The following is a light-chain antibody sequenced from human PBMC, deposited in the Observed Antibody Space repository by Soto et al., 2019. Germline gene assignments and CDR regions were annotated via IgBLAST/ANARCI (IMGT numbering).Light chain of an antibody. CDR2: EGS. CDR1: SSDVGSYNL. Sequence: QSALTQPASVSGSPGQPITISCTGTSSDVGSYNLVSWYQQHPGKAPKLMIYEGSKRPSGVSNRFSGSKSGNTASLTISGLQAEDEADYYCCSYAGSSSYVFGTGTKVTVL. CDR3: CSYAGSSSYV. J-gene: IGLJ1*01. V-gene: IGLV2-23*01.